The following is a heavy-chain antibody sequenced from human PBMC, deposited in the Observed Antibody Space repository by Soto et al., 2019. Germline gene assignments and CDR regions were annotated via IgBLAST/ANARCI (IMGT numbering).Heavy chain of an antibody. J-gene: IGHJ4*02. V-gene: IGHV4-39*03. CDR1: GGSIDNRHSF. CDR2: VYYTGGA. CDR3: IRVVEAANRKTDFDS. Sequence: PSETLSLTCDVSGGSIDNRHSFWGWIRQPPGKGLEFIGSVYYTGGAYYNPSLKSRVTVSVDTSKNQLSLRVNSVTAADTALYYCIRVVEAANRKTDFDSWGQGILVTVSS. D-gene: IGHD3-22*01.